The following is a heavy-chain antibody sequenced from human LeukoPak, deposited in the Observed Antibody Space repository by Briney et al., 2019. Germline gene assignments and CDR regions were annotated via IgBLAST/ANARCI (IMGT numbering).Heavy chain of an antibody. CDR2: IHHTGGT. CDR3: ARYGSGFDDC. D-gene: IGHD3-10*01. V-gene: IGHV4-38-2*01. J-gene: IGHJ4*02. CDR1: GDSISSGYH. Sequence: SETLSLNCAVSGDSISSGYHWGWIRQPPGKGLEFIGSIHHTGGTHYNPSLKSRVTMSIDTSKNQISLKLSFVTAADTAVYYCARYGSGFDDCWGQGTLVTVSS.